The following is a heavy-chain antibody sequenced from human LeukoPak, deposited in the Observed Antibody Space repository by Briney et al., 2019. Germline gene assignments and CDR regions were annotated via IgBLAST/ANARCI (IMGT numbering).Heavy chain of an antibody. CDR2: IYWSSSGT. CDR3: ARGRSTNFLDA. J-gene: IGHJ6*02. Sequence: GGSLRLSCVVSGFNSEDHAMHWVRQAPGKGLEWVSGIYWSSSGTGYADSVKGRFTVSRDSAKNSLYLQMNSLRAEDTAVYYCARGRSTNFLDAWGQGTTVTVSS. D-gene: IGHD2-2*01. CDR1: GFNSEDHA. V-gene: IGHV3-9*02.